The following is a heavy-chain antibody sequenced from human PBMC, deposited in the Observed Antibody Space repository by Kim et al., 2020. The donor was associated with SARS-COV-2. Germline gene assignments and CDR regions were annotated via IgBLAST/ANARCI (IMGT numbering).Heavy chain of an antibody. J-gene: IGHJ4*01. Sequence: SETLSLTCAVYGGSFSGYYWSWIRQPPGKGLEWIGEINHSGSTNYNPSLKSRVTISVDTSKNQFSLKLSSVTAADTAVYYCARGPRIAARPGYYFDYWG. CDR3: ARGPRIAARPGYYFDY. D-gene: IGHD6-6*01. CDR1: GGSFSGYY. V-gene: IGHV4-34*01. CDR2: INHSGST.